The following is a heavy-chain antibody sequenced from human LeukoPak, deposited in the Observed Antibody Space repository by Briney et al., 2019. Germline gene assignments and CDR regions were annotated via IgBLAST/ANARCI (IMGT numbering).Heavy chain of an antibody. CDR1: GGSISSYY. V-gene: IGHV4-59*12. J-gene: IGHJ4*02. D-gene: IGHD5-12*01. CDR3: ARDVVATMRYFDY. CDR2: IYYSGST. Sequence: SETLSLTCTVSGGSISSYYWSWIRQPPGKGLEWIGYIYYSGSTNYNPSLKGRVTISVDTSKNQFSLKLSSVTAADTAVYYCARDVVATMRYFDYWGQGTLVTVSS.